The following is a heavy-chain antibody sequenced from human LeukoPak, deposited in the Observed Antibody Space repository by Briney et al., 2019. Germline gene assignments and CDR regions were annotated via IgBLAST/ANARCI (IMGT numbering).Heavy chain of an antibody. J-gene: IGHJ3*02. D-gene: IGHD1-26*01. CDR3: ARGWWGATQGAFDI. CDR2: IIPIFGTA. Sequence: ASVKVSFKASGGTFSSYAISWVRQAPGQGLEWMGGIIPIFGTANYAQKFQGRVTITTDESTSTAYMELSSLRSEDTAVYYCARGWWGATQGAFDIWGQGTMVTVSS. CDR1: GGTFSSYA. V-gene: IGHV1-69*05.